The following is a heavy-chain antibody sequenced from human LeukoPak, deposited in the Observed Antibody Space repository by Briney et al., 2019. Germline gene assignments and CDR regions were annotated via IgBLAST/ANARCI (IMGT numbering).Heavy chain of an antibody. CDR1: GFSFSSYW. CDR3: ASNWDYVRGYGMDV. CDR2: INQDGGEK. V-gene: IGHV3-7*01. D-gene: IGHD1-7*01. Sequence: GGSLRLSCAASGFSFSSYWVSWVRQAPGKRRQWGAKINQDGGEKHYVDSVRGRFTISRDNAKNTLYLQMNSLRAEDSAVYYCASNWDYVRGYGMDVWGQGTTVTVSS. J-gene: IGHJ6*02.